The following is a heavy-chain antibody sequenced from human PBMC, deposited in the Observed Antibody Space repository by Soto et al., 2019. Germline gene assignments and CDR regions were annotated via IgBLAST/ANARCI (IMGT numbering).Heavy chain of an antibody. CDR1: GYSFTNYG. J-gene: IGHJ6*03. Sequence: QDQLVQSGVEVKKPGASVKVSCKASGYSFTNYGITWVRQAPGQGFEWMGWISAYNGNTNYAQKLQGRVTMTTDESTRTAYLELRSLRSDDTAVYYCARDRGVAPPVAGNTHYYYYMDVWGKGTTVTVSS. CDR2: ISAYNGNT. CDR3: ARDRGVAPPVAGNTHYYYYMDV. D-gene: IGHD6-19*01. V-gene: IGHV1-18*01.